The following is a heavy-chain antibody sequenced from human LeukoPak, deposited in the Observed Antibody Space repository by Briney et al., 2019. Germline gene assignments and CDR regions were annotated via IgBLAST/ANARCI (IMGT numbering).Heavy chain of an antibody. D-gene: IGHD3-3*01. V-gene: IGHV4-31*03. J-gene: IGHJ4*02. CDR2: IYYNGNS. CDR3: AREASAIGVLDY. Sequence: SQTLSLTCTVSGGSISTTGHYWTWIRQHPEKGLEWIGYIYYNGNSYYRPSLRSRVTISIDTSKNQFSLSLTSVTAADTAVYFCAREASAIGVLDYWGQGTLVTVSS. CDR1: GGSISTTGHY.